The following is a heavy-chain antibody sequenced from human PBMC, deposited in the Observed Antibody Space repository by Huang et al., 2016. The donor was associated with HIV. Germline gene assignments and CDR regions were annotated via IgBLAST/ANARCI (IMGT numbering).Heavy chain of an antibody. D-gene: IGHD3-22*01. CDR1: GGSFSGYY. CDR3: ARILMYYNSSGYGFDY. V-gene: IGHV4-34*01. J-gene: IGHJ4*02. Sequence: QVQLQQWGAGLLKPSETLSLTCAVYGGSFSGYYWSWLRQPPGKGLEWIGEINHSGSTNHNPSPKSRVTRSVDTSQNQFSLKLSSVTAADTAVYYCARILMYYNSSGYGFDYWGQGTLVTVSS. CDR2: INHSGST.